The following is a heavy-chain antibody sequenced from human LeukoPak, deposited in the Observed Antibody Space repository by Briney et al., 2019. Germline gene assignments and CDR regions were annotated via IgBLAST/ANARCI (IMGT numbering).Heavy chain of an antibody. V-gene: IGHV3-23*01. D-gene: IGHD2-21*01. J-gene: IGHJ5*01. CDR2: ISGTGGAT. Sequence: GGSLRLSCAASGFTFSSYAMSWVRQAPGKGLQWVSQISGTGGATWYAGFARDRFTISRDNSKKTLYLQMSGLRVEDTAMYYCVKDPRDTYGTNWFVSWGQGTLLIVSS. CDR3: VKDPRDTYGTNWFVS. CDR1: GFTFSSYA.